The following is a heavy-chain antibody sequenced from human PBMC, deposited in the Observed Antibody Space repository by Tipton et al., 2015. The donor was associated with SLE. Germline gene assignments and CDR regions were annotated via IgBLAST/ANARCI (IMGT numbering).Heavy chain of an antibody. D-gene: IGHD1-26*01. Sequence: SLRLSCAASGFTFSSFAMHWVRQAPGKGLEWVAVISYDGGYKYYADSVKGRFTISRDNSKNTLYLQMNSLRAEDTAVCYCARVEVGSYSSDYWGQGTLVTVSS. CDR2: ISYDGGYK. CDR1: GFTFSSFA. V-gene: IGHV3-30*04. J-gene: IGHJ4*02. CDR3: ARVEVGSYSSDY.